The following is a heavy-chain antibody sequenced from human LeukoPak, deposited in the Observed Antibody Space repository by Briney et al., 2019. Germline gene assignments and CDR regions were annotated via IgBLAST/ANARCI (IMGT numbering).Heavy chain of an antibody. CDR1: RFTFSGHW. CDR3: TRDRSRAEDD. V-gene: IGHV3-7*01. Sequence: GGSLRLSCAASRFTFSGHWMSWVRQAPGKGLEWVANINQGGSDKYYVDSVKGRFTISRDNANNLLYLQMNSLRGEDTAVYYCTRDRSRAEDDWGQGTLVTVSS. D-gene: IGHD1-14*01. J-gene: IGHJ4*02. CDR2: INQGGSDK.